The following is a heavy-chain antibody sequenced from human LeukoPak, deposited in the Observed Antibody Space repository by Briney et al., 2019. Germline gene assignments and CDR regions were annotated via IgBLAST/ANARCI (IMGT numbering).Heavy chain of an antibody. CDR2: IFYSGST. D-gene: IGHD3-10*01. J-gene: IGHJ6*02. Sequence: SETLSLTCTVSGGSISSYYWSWIRQPPGKGLEWIGFIFYSGSTNYNPSLKSRVTISVDTSRNQFSLQLSSVTAADTAVYYCARGGYYYGSGRAYGMDVWGQGTAVTVSS. CDR1: GGSISSYY. CDR3: ARGGYYYGSGRAYGMDV. V-gene: IGHV4-59*01.